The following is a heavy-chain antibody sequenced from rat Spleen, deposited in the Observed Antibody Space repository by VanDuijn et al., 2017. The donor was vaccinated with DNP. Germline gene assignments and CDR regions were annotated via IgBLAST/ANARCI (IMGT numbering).Heavy chain of an antibody. D-gene: IGHD1-7*01. Sequence: EVQLQESGPGLLKPSQSLSLTCSVTGYSISRTYWGWFRKFPGTKMEWIGHISYSGSTTYPPSLKSRISITRDTSKNQFFLQLDSVTTEDTATYYCATSSYYGYDYGFGYWGQGTLVTVSS. V-gene: IGHV3-1*01. CDR1: GYSISRTY. CDR2: ISYSGST. J-gene: IGHJ3*01. CDR3: ATSSYYGYDYGFGY.